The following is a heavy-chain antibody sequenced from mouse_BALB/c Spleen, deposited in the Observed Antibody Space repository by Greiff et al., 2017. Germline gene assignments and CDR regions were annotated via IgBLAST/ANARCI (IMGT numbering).Heavy chain of an antibody. CDR2: IYPGNSDT. J-gene: IGHJ4*01. CDR1: GYSFTSYW. V-gene: IGHV1-5*01. D-gene: IGHD2-3*01. Sequence: EVQLQQSGTVLARPGASVKMSCKASGYSFTSYWMHWVKQRPGQGLEWIGAIYPGNSDTSYNQKFKGKAKLTAVTSASTAYMELSSLTNEDSAVYYCTRSWLLRGDAMDYWGQGTSVTVSS. CDR3: TRSWLLRGDAMDY.